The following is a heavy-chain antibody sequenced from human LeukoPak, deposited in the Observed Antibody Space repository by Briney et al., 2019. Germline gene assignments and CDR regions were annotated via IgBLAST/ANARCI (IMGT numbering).Heavy chain of an antibody. CDR2: ISSSSSYI. Sequence: GGSLRLSCAASGFTFSSYTMNWVRQAPGKGLEWVSSISSSSSYIYYADSVKGRFTISRDNAKNSLYLQMNSLRAEDTAVYYCARDRRTMTTCDYWGQGRLVTVSS. J-gene: IGHJ4*02. V-gene: IGHV3-21*01. D-gene: IGHD4-17*01. CDR1: GFTFSSYT. CDR3: ARDRRTMTTCDY.